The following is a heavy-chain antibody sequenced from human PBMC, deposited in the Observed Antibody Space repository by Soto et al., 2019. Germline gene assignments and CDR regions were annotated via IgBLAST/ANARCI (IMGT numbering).Heavy chain of an antibody. CDR2: IYPGDSDT. CDR1: GYSFTSYW. V-gene: IGHV5-51*01. D-gene: IGHD4-17*01. J-gene: IGHJ4*02. Sequence: EVQLVQSGAEVKKPGESLKISCKGSGYSFTSYWIGWVRQMPGKGLEWMGIIYPGDSDTSYSPSFQGQVTISAGKSISTACLQWSSLKASDTAMYYCARHVLDYGDYMDYWGQGTLVTVSS. CDR3: ARHVLDYGDYMDY.